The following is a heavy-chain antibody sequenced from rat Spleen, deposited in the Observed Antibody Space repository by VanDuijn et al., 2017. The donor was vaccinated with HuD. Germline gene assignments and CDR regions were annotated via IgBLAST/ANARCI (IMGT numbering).Heavy chain of an antibody. V-gene: IGHV5-29*01. CDR3: ATKDYGSFAY. CDR2: ISFDGSST. J-gene: IGHJ3*01. CDR1: GFIFSNYG. Sequence: EVQLVESGGGLVQPGRSLKLSCAASGFIFSNYGMAWVRQAPTKGLEWVTTISFDGSSTYYRDSVKGRFTISRDKAKSTLYLQMDSLRSDDTATYYCATKDYGSFAYWGQGTLVTVSS. D-gene: IGHD1-7*01.